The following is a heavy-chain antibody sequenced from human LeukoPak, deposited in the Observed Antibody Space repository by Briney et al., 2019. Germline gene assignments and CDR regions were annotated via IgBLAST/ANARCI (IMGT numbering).Heavy chain of an antibody. CDR1: GGSFSGYY. J-gene: IGHJ6*02. Sequence: SETLSLTCAVYGGSFSGYYWSWIRQPPGKGLEWIGEINHSGSTNYNPSLKSRVTISVDTSKSQFSLKLSSVTAADTAVYYCARVLTSGYPTSPYYYYGMDVWGQGTTVTVSS. CDR2: INHSGST. D-gene: IGHD3-3*01. V-gene: IGHV4-34*01. CDR3: ARVLTSGYPTSPYYYYGMDV.